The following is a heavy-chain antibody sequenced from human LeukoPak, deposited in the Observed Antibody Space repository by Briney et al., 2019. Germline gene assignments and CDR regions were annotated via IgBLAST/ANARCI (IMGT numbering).Heavy chain of an antibody. V-gene: IGHV1-8*02. CDR1: GYTFTGYY. J-gene: IGHJ4*02. D-gene: IGHD4-17*01. Sequence: ASVKVSCKASGYTFTGYYMHWVRQAPGQGLEWMGWINPNSGNTGYAQKFQGRVTMTRNTSISTAYMELSSLRSEDTAVYYCARRSLRRYYFDYWGQGTLVTVSS. CDR3: ARRSLRRYYFDY. CDR2: INPNSGNT.